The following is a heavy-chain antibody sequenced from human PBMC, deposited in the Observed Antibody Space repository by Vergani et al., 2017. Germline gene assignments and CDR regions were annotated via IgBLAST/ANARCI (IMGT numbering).Heavy chain of an antibody. CDR1: GFTFGDYA. CDR3: TRWGRFYGDVAFDI. CDR2: IRSKAYGGTT. D-gene: IGHD4-17*01. V-gene: IGHV3-49*04. Sequence: EVQLVESGGGLVQPGRSLRLSCAASGFTFGDYAMSWVRQAPGKGLEWVGFIRSKAYGGTTEYAASVKGRFTISRDDSKSIAYLQMNSLKTEDTAVYYCTRWGRFYGDVAFDIWGQGTMVTVSS. J-gene: IGHJ3*02.